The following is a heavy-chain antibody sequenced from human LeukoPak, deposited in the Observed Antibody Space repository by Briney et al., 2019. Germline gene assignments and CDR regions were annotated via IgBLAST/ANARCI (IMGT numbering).Heavy chain of an antibody. CDR1: GVTFSSYW. V-gene: IGHV3-7*04. Sequence: PGGSLRLSCAASGVTFSSYWMSLVRQAPGKGLELVANIKQDGSEKYYVDSVKGRFTISRDNAKNSLYLQMNSLRAEDTAVYYCARASYSSSWYPYNWFDPWGQGTLVTVSS. CDR2: IKQDGSEK. J-gene: IGHJ5*02. CDR3: ARASYSSSWYPYNWFDP. D-gene: IGHD6-13*01.